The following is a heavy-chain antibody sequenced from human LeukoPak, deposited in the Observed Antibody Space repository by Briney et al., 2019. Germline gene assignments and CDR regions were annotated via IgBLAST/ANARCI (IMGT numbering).Heavy chain of an antibody. CDR2: IYTSGST. CDR3: GRLYNYYMDV. V-gene: IGHV4-4*07. D-gene: IGHD3-10*01. J-gene: IGHJ6*03. CDR1: GGSISSYY. Sequence: SETLSLTCTVSGGSISSYYWSWIRQPAGQGLEWIGHIYTSGSTNHNPSLKSRVTMSVDTSKNQFSLRLSSVTAADTAVYYCGRLYNYYMDVWGKGTTVTVSS.